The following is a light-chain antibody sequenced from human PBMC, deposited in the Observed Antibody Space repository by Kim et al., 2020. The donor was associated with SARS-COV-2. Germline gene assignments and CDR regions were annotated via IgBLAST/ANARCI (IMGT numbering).Light chain of an antibody. Sequence: DVQMTQSPSSLSASVGDRVTITCRASQDIKNYLAWYQQKPGTVPQLLIYAAATLQSGVPSRFSGGGSGTDFTLTISSLQPEDVATYYCQQYTSAPFAFGPGTKVDIK. CDR3: QQYTSAPFA. J-gene: IGKJ3*01. CDR1: QDIKNY. CDR2: AAA. V-gene: IGKV1-27*01.